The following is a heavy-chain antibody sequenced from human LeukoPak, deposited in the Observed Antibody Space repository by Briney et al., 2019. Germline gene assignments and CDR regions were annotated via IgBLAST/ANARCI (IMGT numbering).Heavy chain of an antibody. J-gene: IGHJ3*02. CDR1: GGSISSTNW. Sequence: PSGTLSLTCAVPGGSISSTNWWSWVRQPPGKGLEWIGENYHSGGTNYNPSLKSRVTISVDKFKNTVSLRLSAVTAPDTPGFFCARRTDLGSYAPADAFDIWGQGTMVTVSS. V-gene: IGHV4-4*02. D-gene: IGHD1-26*01. CDR3: ARRTDLGSYAPADAFDI. CDR2: NYHSGGT.